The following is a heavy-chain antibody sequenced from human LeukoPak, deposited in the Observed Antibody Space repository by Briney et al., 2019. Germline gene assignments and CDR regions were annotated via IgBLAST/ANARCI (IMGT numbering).Heavy chain of an antibody. CDR3: ARDWWEPHHYYMDV. J-gene: IGHJ6*03. CDR1: GGSISSSSYN. CDR2: IYYSGST. Sequence: PSETLSLTCTVSGGSISSSSYNWDWIRQPPGKGLEWIGTIYYSGSTYYNPSLKSRVTTSLDTSKNQFSLKLSSVTAADTAMYYCARDWWEPHHYYMDVWGKGTTVTVSS. D-gene: IGHD1-26*01. V-gene: IGHV4-39*07.